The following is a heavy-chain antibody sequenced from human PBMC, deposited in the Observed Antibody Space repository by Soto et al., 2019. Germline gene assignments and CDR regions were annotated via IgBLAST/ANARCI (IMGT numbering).Heavy chain of an antibody. CDR2: ISGYNGNT. Sequence: QVQLVQSRGEVKKPGASVKVSCKTSGYSFTTYGISWVRQAPXQGLXXMGWISGYNGNTNYAQNLQGRVTMTTNTXXXXXXXXXXXXXXXXXXXXXXXXXGPAPXXXXXIDVWGQGSTVTVSS. CDR1: GYSFTTYG. V-gene: IGHV1-18*01. J-gene: IGHJ6*02. CDR3: XXXGPAPXXXXXIDV.